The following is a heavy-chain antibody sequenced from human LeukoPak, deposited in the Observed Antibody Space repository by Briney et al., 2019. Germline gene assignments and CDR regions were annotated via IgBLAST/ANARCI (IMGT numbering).Heavy chain of an antibody. Sequence: SETLSLTCAVYGESFSAYYWSWIRQPPGKGLEWIGEINHSGGTNYNPSLKSRVTISVDTSKNQFSLKLSSVTAADTAVYYCARASSRWLQVGFDYWGQGTLVTVSS. CDR1: GESFSAYY. CDR3: ARASSRWLQVGFDY. V-gene: IGHV4-34*01. D-gene: IGHD5-24*01. CDR2: INHSGGT. J-gene: IGHJ4*02.